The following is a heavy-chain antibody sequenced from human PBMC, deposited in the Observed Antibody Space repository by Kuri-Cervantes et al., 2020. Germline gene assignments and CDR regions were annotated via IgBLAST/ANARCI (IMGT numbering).Heavy chain of an antibody. CDR1: GFTFSSYG. V-gene: IGHV3-33*01. Sequence: GESLKISCAASGFTFSSYGMHWVRQAPGKGLEWVAVIWYDGSNKYYADSVKGRFTISRDNSKNTVYLQMNSLRAEDTAVYYCARGSSSGWTQYFDYWGQGTLVTVSS. D-gene: IGHD6-19*01. CDR3: ARGSSSGWTQYFDY. CDR2: IWYDGSNK. J-gene: IGHJ4*02.